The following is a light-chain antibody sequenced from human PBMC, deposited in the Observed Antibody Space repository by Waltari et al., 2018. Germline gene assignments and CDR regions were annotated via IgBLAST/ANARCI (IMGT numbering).Light chain of an antibody. Sequence: QSALTQPASVSGSPGQSITISCTGTNSHIGKYALFSCYQPHPGKAPKLLIYEVTQRPSGVSNHFSGSKSGNTASLTISGLQPEDEANYYCCSFTDTSIWVFGGGTKLTVL. CDR1: NSHIGKYAL. CDR3: CSFTDTSIWV. V-gene: IGLV2-23*02. J-gene: IGLJ3*02. CDR2: EVT.